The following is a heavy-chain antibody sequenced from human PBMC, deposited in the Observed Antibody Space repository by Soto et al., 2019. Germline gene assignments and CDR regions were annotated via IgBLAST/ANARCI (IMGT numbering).Heavy chain of an antibody. CDR3: ACRRGGNSFGPVGFWFDP. CDR1: GGSISSGAYS. V-gene: IGHV4-30-2*01. D-gene: IGHD5-18*01. CDR2: ISYSGST. J-gene: IGHJ5*02. Sequence: PSETVSLTCAVSGGSISSGAYSWTWIRQPPGKGLELIGYISYSGSTYYNPSLQSRASISIDRSKNQFSLELSSVTAADTAVYYCACRRGGNSFGPVGFWFDPWGQGILVTVSS.